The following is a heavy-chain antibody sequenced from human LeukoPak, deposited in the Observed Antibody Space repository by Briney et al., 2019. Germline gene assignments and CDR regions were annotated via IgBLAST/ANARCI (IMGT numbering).Heavy chain of an antibody. Sequence: SETLSLTCTVSGYSISSGYYWGWIRPPPGKGLEWIGSIYHSGSTYYNPSLKSRVTISVDTSKNQFSLKLSSVTAADTAVYYCASVYSSSFDYWGQGTLVTVSS. CDR2: IYHSGST. D-gene: IGHD6-6*01. CDR1: GYSISSGYY. J-gene: IGHJ4*02. CDR3: ASVYSSSFDY. V-gene: IGHV4-38-2*02.